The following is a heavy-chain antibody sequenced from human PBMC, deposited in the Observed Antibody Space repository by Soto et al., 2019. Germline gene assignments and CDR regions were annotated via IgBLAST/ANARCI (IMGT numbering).Heavy chain of an antibody. CDR1: GFTFSTYA. CDR2: IGGSAASA. J-gene: IGHJ4*02. D-gene: IGHD6-19*01. V-gene: IGHV3-23*01. Sequence: EVQLLESGGSFVQPGGSLRLSCAASGFTFSTYAMSWVRQAPGKGLEWVSSIGGSAASAYYADSVKGRFTISRDNSRNTLYLQMNSLRAEATAVYFCAKYQYSGGWHSDYWGQGTLVTVSS. CDR3: AKYQYSGGWHSDY.